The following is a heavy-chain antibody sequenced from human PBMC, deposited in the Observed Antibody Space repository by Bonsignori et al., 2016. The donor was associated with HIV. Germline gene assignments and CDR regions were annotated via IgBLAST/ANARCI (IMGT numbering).Heavy chain of an antibody. Sequence: SETLSLTCTVSGDSVTNYYWAWMRQPAGKGLDWIGRIYVGGDTNYNPSLKSRVTMSMDTSKNQFSLNLISVTAADTAVYYCARVASYSNYFDYWGQGTLVTVSS. V-gene: IGHV4-4*07. CDR2: IYVGGDT. CDR3: ARVASYSNYFDY. D-gene: IGHD4-11*01. CDR1: GDSVTNYY. J-gene: IGHJ4*02.